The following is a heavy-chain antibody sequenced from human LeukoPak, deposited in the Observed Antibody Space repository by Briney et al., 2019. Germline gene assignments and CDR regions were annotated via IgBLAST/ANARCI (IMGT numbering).Heavy chain of an antibody. CDR1: GFTFSGDG. CDR3: ARYLGGRNAFDI. V-gene: IGHV3-33*01. CDR2: IWYDGSKT. J-gene: IGHJ3*02. D-gene: IGHD3-16*01. Sequence: GGSLRLSCVASGFTFSGDGMHCGRQAPGEGLEWVAVIWYDGSKTYYADSVMDRFTLFRDKSKDTLYLQMSSLRVAHTAAYYCARYLGGRNAFDIWGQGTMVTVSS.